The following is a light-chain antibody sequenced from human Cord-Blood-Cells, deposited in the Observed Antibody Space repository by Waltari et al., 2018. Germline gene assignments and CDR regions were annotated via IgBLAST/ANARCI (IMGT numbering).Light chain of an antibody. J-gene: IGLJ3*02. CDR3: SSYTSSSTWV. Sequence: QSALTQPASVSGSPGQSITSSCTGTSSYVGGYNYVSWYQQHPGKAPKPMIYDVSKRPSGVSNRFSGSKSGNTASLTISGLQAEDEADYYCSSYTSSSTWVFGGGTKLTVL. CDR1: SSYVGGYNY. V-gene: IGLV2-14*01. CDR2: DVS.